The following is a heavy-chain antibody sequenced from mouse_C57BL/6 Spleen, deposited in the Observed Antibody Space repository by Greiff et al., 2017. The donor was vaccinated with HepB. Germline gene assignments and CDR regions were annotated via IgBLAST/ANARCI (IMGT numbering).Heavy chain of an antibody. Sequence: QVQLQQSGAELVRPGASVTLSCKASGYTFTDYEMHWVKQTPVHGLEWIGAIDPETGGTAYNQKFKGKAILTADKSSSTAYMELRSLTSEDSAVYYCTRDWDWQGYWGQGTTLTVSS. CDR3: TRDWDWQGY. CDR1: GYTFTDYE. V-gene: IGHV1-15*01. D-gene: IGHD4-1*01. CDR2: IDPETGGT. J-gene: IGHJ2*01.